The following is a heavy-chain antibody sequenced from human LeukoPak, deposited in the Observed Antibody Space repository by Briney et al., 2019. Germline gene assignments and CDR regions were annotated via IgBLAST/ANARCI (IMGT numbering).Heavy chain of an antibody. J-gene: IGHJ4*02. D-gene: IGHD3-22*01. CDR2: IIPIFGTA. Sequence: GASVKVSCKASGGTFSSYAISWVRQAPGQGLEWMGGIIPIFGTANYAQKFQGGVTITADESTSTAYMELSSLRSEDTAVYYCARDPGPPRYYYDSSGLDYWGQGTLVTVSS. CDR1: GGTFSSYA. CDR3: ARDPGPPRYYYDSSGLDY. V-gene: IGHV1-69*13.